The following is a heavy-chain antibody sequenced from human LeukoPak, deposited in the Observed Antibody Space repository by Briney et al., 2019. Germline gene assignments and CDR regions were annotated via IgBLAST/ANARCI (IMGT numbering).Heavy chain of an antibody. J-gene: IGHJ4*02. CDR1: GFTFSSYW. CDR3: ARGAGGTYPFDY. Sequence: TGGSLRLSCAASGFTFSSYWMSWVRQAPGKGLECVSVIYSGGNTYYADSVKGRFTISRDNSKNTLFLQMNSLRADDTAVYYCARGAGGTYPFDYWGQGTLVTVSS. CDR2: IYSGGNT. V-gene: IGHV3-66*01. D-gene: IGHD1-26*01.